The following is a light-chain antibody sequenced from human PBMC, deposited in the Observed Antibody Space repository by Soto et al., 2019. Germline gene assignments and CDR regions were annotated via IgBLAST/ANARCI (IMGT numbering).Light chain of an antibody. CDR1: SSDVGAYNY. J-gene: IGLJ1*01. CDR2: EVT. V-gene: IGLV2-8*01. CDR3: CSYADNTDYV. Sequence: QSVLTQPPSASGSLGQSVTISCTGTSSDVGAYNYVSWYQQHPGKAPKLMIYEVTRRPSGVPDRFSGSKSGNTASLNVSGLQAGDEADYYCCSYADNTDYVFGTGTKVTV.